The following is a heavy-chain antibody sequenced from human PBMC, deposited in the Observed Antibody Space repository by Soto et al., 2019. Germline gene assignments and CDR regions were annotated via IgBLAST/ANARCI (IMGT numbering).Heavy chain of an antibody. J-gene: IGHJ6*02. CDR1: GGSISSGGYY. Sequence: QVQLQESGPGLVKPSQTLSLTCTVSGGSISSGGYYWSWIRQHPGKGLEWIGYIYYSGSTYYNPSLKSRVTISVDTSENQFSLKLSSVTAADTAVYYCARDSCSGGSCYPTAGGMDVWGQGTTVTVSS. V-gene: IGHV4-31*03. D-gene: IGHD2-15*01. CDR2: IYYSGST. CDR3: ARDSCSGGSCYPTAGGMDV.